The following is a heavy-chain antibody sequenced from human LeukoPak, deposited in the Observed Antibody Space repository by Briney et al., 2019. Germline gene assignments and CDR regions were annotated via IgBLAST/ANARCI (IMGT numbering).Heavy chain of an antibody. CDR2: ITHSGST. Sequence: SETLSLTCAVYGGSFSGYFWSWIRQPPGKGLEWIGEITHSGSTNYSPSFKSRVTISVDTSKTQVSLELNSVTAADTAVYYCAHSATPSSPDSWGQGTLVSVSS. V-gene: IGHV4-34*01. CDR1: GGSFSGYF. CDR3: AHSATPSSPDS. J-gene: IGHJ4*02. D-gene: IGHD6-13*01.